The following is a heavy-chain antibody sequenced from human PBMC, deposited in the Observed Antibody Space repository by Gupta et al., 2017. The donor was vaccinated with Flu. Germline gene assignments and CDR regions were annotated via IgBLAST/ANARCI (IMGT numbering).Heavy chain of an antibody. CDR2: IRSKAYDETT. J-gene: IGHJ1*01. V-gene: IGHV3-49*04. Sequence: LVESGGGLVQPGRSLRLSCTASGFTFGDYAVSWVRQAPGKGLEWVGLIRSKAYDETTEYAASVEGRFTISRDDSKNIAYLQMNSLQAEDTAVYYCSLGPRYSSGWYEYFKHWGQGTLVTVSS. D-gene: IGHD6-19*01. CDR3: SLGPRYSSGWYEYFKH. CDR1: GFTFGDYA.